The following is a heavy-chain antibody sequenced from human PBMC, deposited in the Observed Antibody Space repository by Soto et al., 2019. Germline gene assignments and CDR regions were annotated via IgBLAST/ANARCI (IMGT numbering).Heavy chain of an antibody. V-gene: IGHV4-4*02. CDR2: TRHGGST. Sequence: QMQLQESGPGLVKPSGTLSLTCVVSGGSISSSDWWSWVRQPPGKGMEWIGETRHGGSTNYNPSLKSRVTISVDKSKNPLSLRLTSVTAADTAIYYCARHDMRGHCVLQQWGHGTLVTVSS. J-gene: IGHJ1*01. CDR1: GGSISSSDW. CDR3: ARHDMRGHCVLQQ. D-gene: IGHD3-22*01.